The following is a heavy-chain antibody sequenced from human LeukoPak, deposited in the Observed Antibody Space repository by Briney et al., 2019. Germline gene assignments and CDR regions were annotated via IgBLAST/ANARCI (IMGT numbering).Heavy chain of an antibody. CDR2: IIPIFGTA. J-gene: IGHJ4*02. V-gene: IGHV1-69*13. CDR1: GGIFSSYA. D-gene: IGHD5-18*01. Sequence: SVKVSCKASGGIFSSYATSWVRQAPGQGLEWMGGIIPIFGTANYAQKFQGRVTITADESTSTAYMELSSLRSEDTAVYYCARGAAMVYPSFDYWGQGTLVTVSS. CDR3: ARGAAMVYPSFDY.